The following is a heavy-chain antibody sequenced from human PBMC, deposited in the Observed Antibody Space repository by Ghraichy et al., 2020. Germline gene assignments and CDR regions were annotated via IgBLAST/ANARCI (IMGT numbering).Heavy chain of an antibody. D-gene: IGHD3-22*01. CDR3: ARPTYYYDSSGPYFDL. Sequence: SETLSLTCTVSGGSISSSSYYWGWIRQPPGKGLEWIGSIYYSGSTYYNPSLKSRVTISVDTSKNQFSLKLSSVTAADTAVYYCARPTYYYDSSGPYFDLWGRGTLVTVSS. J-gene: IGHJ2*01. V-gene: IGHV4-39*01. CDR2: IYYSGST. CDR1: GGSISSSSYY.